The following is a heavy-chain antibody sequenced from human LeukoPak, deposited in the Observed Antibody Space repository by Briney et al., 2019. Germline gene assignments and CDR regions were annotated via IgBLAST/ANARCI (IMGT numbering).Heavy chain of an antibody. Sequence: PSETLSLTCTVSGGSISSYFWSWIRQPPGRGLEWIGYIYYTGSTNYNPSLNSRVTISLDTSKNHFSLKLSSVTAADTAVYYCARGGGGYSRSFDYWGQGTLVTVSS. CDR1: GGSISSYF. CDR3: ARGGGGYSRSFDY. J-gene: IGHJ4*02. V-gene: IGHV4-59*01. D-gene: IGHD5-18*01. CDR2: IYYTGST.